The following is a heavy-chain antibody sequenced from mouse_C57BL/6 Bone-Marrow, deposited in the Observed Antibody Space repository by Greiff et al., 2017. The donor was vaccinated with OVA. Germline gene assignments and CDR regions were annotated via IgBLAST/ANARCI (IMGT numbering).Heavy chain of an antibody. D-gene: IGHD2-4*01. V-gene: IGHV1-69*01. Sequence: QVQLQQPGAELVMPGASVKLSCKASGYTFTSYWMHWVKQRPGQGLEWIGEIDPSDSYTNYNQKFKGKSTLTVDKSSSTAYMQLSSLTSEDSAVYYCARWDYAFVYWGQGTTLTVSS. CDR2: IDPSDSYT. J-gene: IGHJ2*01. CDR3: ARWDYAFVY. CDR1: GYTFTSYW.